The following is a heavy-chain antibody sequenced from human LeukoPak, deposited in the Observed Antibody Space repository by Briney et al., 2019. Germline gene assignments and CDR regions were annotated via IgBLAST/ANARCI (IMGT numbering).Heavy chain of an antibody. CDR2: IYYSGST. Sequence: SETLSLTCTVSGGSISSYYWSWIRQPPGKGLEWIGYIYYSGSTNYNPSLKSRVTISVDTSKNQFSLRLSSVTAADTAVYCCARHGGGYFDYWGQGTLVTVSS. D-gene: IGHD2-15*01. CDR3: ARHGGGYFDY. J-gene: IGHJ4*02. CDR1: GGSISSYY. V-gene: IGHV4-59*08.